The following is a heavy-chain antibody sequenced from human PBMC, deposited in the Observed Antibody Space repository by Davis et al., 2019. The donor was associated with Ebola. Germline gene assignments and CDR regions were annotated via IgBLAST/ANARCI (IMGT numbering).Heavy chain of an antibody. D-gene: IGHD3-22*01. CDR3: ARDGWYYDSSGYYRDAFDI. CDR2: IYYSGST. V-gene: IGHV4-61*01. J-gene: IGHJ3*02. CDR1: GYSISSGYY. Sequence: SETLSLTCTVSGYSISSGYYWGWIRQPPGKGLEWIGYIYYSGSTNYNPSLKSRVTISVDTSKNQFSLKLSSVTAADTAVYYCARDGWYYDSSGYYRDAFDIWGQGTMVTVSS.